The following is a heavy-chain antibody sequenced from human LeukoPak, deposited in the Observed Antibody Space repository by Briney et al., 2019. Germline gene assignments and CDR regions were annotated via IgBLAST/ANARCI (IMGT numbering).Heavy chain of an antibody. V-gene: IGHV1-69*05. Sequence: ASVKVSCKASVGTFSSYAISWVRQAPGQGLEWMGRIIPIFGTANYAQKFHGRVTITTDESTSTAYMELSSLRSEDTAVYYCAIGTTMVRGVIWGQGTLVTVSS. D-gene: IGHD3-10*01. CDR3: AIGTTMVRGVI. CDR1: VGTFSSYA. CDR2: IIPIFGTA. J-gene: IGHJ4*02.